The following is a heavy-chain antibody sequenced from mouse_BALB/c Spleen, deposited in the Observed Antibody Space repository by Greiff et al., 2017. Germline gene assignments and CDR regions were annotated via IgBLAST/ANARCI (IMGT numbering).Heavy chain of an antibody. CDR3: ARGGFTYAMDY. CDR2: INPDSSTI. CDR1: GFDFSRYW. J-gene: IGHJ4*01. Sequence: EVKLQESGGGLVQPGGSLKLSCAASGFDFSRYWMSWVRQAPGKGLEWIGEINPDSSTINYTPSLKDKFIISRDNAKNTLYLQMSKVRSEDTALYYCARGGFTYAMDYWGQGTSVTVSS. V-gene: IGHV4-1*02.